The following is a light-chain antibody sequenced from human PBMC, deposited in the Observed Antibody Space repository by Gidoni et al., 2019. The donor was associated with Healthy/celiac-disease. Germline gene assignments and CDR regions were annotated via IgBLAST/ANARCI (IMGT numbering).Light chain of an antibody. V-gene: IGLV1-40*01. Sequence: QSVLPQPPSVSRAPGQRVTISCTGSSSNIGAGYDVHWYQQLPGTVPKLLIYGNSNRPSGVPDRFSGSKSGTSASLAISGLQAEDEADYYCQSYDSSLSGSVFGGGTKLTVL. J-gene: IGLJ2*01. CDR1: SSNIGAGYD. CDR3: QSYDSSLSGSV. CDR2: GNS.